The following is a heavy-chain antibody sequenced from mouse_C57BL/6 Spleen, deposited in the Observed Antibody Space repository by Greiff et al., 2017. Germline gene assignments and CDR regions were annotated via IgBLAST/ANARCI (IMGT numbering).Heavy chain of an antibody. D-gene: IGHD3-2*02. CDR3: ARKAQARGAMDY. J-gene: IGHJ4*01. CDR1: GYTFTSYW. Sequence: VQLQQPGAELVKPGASVKMSCKASGYTFTSYWITWVKQRPGQGLEWIGDIYPGSGSTNDNEKFKSKATLTVDTSSSTAYMQLSSLTSEDSAVYYCARKAQARGAMDYWGQGTSVTVSS. V-gene: IGHV1-55*01. CDR2: IYPGSGST.